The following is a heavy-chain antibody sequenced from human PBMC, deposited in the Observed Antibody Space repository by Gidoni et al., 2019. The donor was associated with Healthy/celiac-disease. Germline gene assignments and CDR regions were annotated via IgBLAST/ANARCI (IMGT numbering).Heavy chain of an antibody. Sequence: QVQLVESGGGVVKPGRSLRLSCAASGFTFSRSGRHWVRQAPGKGLEWVAVISYDGSNKYYADSVKGRLTISRDNSKNTLYVQMNSLRAEDTAVYYCAKDFFELRISMIEGVFDIWGQGTMVTVSS. CDR1: GFTFSRSG. J-gene: IGHJ3*02. D-gene: IGHD3-22*01. CDR2: ISYDGSNK. V-gene: IGHV3-30*18. CDR3: AKDFFELRISMIEGVFDI.